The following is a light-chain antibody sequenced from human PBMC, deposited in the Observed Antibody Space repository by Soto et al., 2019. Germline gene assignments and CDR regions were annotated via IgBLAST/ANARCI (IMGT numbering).Light chain of an antibody. V-gene: IGKV3-20*01. CDR2: GAS. CDR1: QSASTN. J-gene: IGKJ1*01. Sequence: EIVLTQSPATLSLSPGERASLSCRASQSASTNLAWYQQKPGQAPRLLIYGASTRATGIPARFSGSGSGTDFSLTISRLEPEDFAVYYCHQYGSSPATFGQGTKVDI. CDR3: HQYGSSPAT.